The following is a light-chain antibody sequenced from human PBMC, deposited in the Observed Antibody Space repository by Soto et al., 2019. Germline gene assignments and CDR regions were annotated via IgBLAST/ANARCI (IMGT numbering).Light chain of an antibody. CDR2: DAS. Sequence: EIVLTQSPGTLSLSPGERATLSCRASQTITNNYLAWYQQKPGQAPGLLIDDASRRATGIPDRFSGSGSGTDFTLTISRLEPEDFAVYYCQQCSTAPLTFGGGTKVEIK. CDR1: QTITNNY. CDR3: QQCSTAPLT. J-gene: IGKJ4*01. V-gene: IGKV3-20*01.